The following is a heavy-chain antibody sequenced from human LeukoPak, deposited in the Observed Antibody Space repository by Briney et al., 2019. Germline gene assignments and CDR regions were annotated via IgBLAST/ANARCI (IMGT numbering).Heavy chain of an antibody. J-gene: IGHJ4*02. D-gene: IGHD1-26*01. V-gene: IGHV3-7*01. CDR1: GFTFSNYW. CDR3: ARGGTYVSSGSYNY. CDR2: IKQDGSDR. Sequence: PGGSLRLSCAASGFTFSNYWMIWVRQAPGKGLEWVANIKQDGSDRYFVDSVKGRFTISRDNAKNSLYLQMNSLRAEDTAVYYCARGGTYVSSGSYNYWGQGTLVTVSS.